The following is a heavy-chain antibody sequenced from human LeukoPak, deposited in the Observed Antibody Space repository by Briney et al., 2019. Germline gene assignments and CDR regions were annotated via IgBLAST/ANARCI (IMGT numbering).Heavy chain of an antibody. V-gene: IGHV4-59*01. CDR3: ARGGSGYDSFYYYGMDV. CDR1: GGSISSYY. Sequence: SETLSLTCTVSGGSISSYYWSWIRQPPGKGLGWIGHLYDSGSTNYNPSLKSRVTISVDTSKNQFSLKLSSVTAADTAVYYCARGGSGYDSFYYYGMDVWGQGTTVTVSS. CDR2: LYDSGST. J-gene: IGHJ6*01. D-gene: IGHD5-12*01.